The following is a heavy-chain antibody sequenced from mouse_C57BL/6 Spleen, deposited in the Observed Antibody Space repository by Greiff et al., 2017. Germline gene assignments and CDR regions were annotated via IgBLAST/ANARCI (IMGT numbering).Heavy chain of an antibody. D-gene: IGHD1-1*01. CDR1: GYTFTSYW. CDR3: ARRGYYYGSSYGWYFDV. V-gene: IGHV1-55*01. Sequence: QVQLQQPGAELVKPGASVKMSCKASGYTFTSYWITWVKQRPGQGLEWIGDIYPGSGSTNYNEKFKSKATLTVETSSSTAYMQLSSLTSEDSAVYYCARRGYYYGSSYGWYFDVWGTGTTVTVSS. J-gene: IGHJ1*03. CDR2: IYPGSGST.